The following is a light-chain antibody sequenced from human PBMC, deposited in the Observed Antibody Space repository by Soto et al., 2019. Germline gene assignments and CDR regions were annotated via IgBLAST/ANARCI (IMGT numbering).Light chain of an antibody. Sequence: DIVLTQSPSTLSSFPGDSVTLSWRSSQAVNTTFAWYQHKPGQAPRLLIYLTSNRAAGIPARFSGSGSGTDFTLTISDLETEDFAVYYCHQRHSWPRTFGQGTKVDIK. CDR3: HQRHSWPRT. CDR1: QAVNTT. J-gene: IGKJ1*01. CDR2: LTS. V-gene: IGKV3-11*01.